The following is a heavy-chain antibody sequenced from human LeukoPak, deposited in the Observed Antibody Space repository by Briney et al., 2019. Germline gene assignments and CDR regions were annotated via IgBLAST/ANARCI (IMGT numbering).Heavy chain of an antibody. J-gene: IGHJ4*02. CDR3: ARRHLSGGDPYYFDY. D-gene: IGHD2-21*01. CDR1: GYSFTGYW. Sequence: GESLKISCKGSGYSFTGYWIGWVRQMPGKGLEWMGIIFPGDFDTRYSPSFQGQVTISADKSIGTAYLQLSSLKASDSAMYYCARRHLSGGDPYYFDYWGQGTLVTVSS. CDR2: IFPGDFDT. V-gene: IGHV5-51*01.